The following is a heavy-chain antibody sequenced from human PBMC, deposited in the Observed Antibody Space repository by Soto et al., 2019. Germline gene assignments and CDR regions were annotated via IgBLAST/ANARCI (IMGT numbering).Heavy chain of an antibody. J-gene: IGHJ6*02. D-gene: IGHD3-10*01. Sequence: ASVKVSCKASGYTFTGYYMHWVRQAPGQGLEWMGWINPNSGGTNYAQKFQGRVTMTRDTSISTAYMELSRLRSDDTAVYYCASDSSGVLWFGELLGYYGMDVWGQGTKVTVSS. CDR3: ASDSSGVLWFGELLGYYGMDV. CDR1: GYTFTGYY. CDR2: INPNSGGT. V-gene: IGHV1-2*02.